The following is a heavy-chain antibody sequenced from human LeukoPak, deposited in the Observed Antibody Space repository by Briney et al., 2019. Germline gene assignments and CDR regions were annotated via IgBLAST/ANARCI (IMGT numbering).Heavy chain of an antibody. V-gene: IGHV2-5*01. CDR2: IYWNDDK. J-gene: IGHJ4*02. D-gene: IGHD3-3*01. CDR3: AHPSHSHYDFWSGYYASGSYFDY. Sequence: GSGPTLVNPTQTLTLTCTFSGFSLSTSGVGVGWIRQPPGKALEWLALIYWNDDKRYSPSLKSRLTITKDTSKNQVVLTMTNMDPVDTATYYCAHPSHSHYDFWSGYYASGSYFDYWGQGTLVTVSS. CDR1: GFSLSTSGVG.